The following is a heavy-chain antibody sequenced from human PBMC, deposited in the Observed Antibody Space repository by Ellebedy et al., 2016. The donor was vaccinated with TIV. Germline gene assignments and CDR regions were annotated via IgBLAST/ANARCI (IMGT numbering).Heavy chain of an antibody. Sequence: LSLTCAASGFTFSSYSMNWVRQAPGKGLEWLSYISSSSSTIFYADSVKGRFTISRDNAKNSLYLQMNSLRAEDTAVYYCARDPYNYGYFDYWGQGTLVTVSS. CDR3: ARDPYNYGYFDY. V-gene: IGHV3-48*01. D-gene: IGHD5-18*01. CDR1: GFTFSSYS. CDR2: ISSSSSTI. J-gene: IGHJ4*02.